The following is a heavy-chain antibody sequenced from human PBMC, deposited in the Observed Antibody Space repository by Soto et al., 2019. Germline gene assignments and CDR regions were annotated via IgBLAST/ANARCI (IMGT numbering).Heavy chain of an antibody. CDR2: ISGSGGST. CDR1: GFTFSSYA. D-gene: IGHD6-19*01. V-gene: IGHV3-23*01. Sequence: EVQLLESGGGLVQPGGSLRLSCTASGFTFSSYAMNWVRPAPGKGLEWVSVISGSGGSTYYADSVKGRFTISRDNSKKKLYLQMNSLRAEDTAVYYCASRTSGWYFDYWGQGTLVTVSS. CDR3: ASRTSGWYFDY. J-gene: IGHJ4*02.